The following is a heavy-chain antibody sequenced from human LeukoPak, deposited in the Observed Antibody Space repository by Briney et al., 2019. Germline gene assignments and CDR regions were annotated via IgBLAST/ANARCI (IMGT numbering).Heavy chain of an antibody. V-gene: IGHV4-30-4*01. CDR2: IYDSGST. CDR3: ARDCSGGSCYGAFDI. D-gene: IGHD2-15*01. J-gene: IGHJ3*02. Sequence: SQTLSLTCTVSGASIRSGDYYWSWIRQRPGKGLEWIVYIYDSGSTYYNPSLKSRITISVDTSENRFSLTLSSVTATDTAVYSRARDCSGGSCYGAFDIWGQGTMVTVSS. CDR1: GASIRSGDYY.